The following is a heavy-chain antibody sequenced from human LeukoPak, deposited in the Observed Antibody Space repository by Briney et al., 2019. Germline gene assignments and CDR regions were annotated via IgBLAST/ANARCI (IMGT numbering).Heavy chain of an antibody. CDR3: ARRYSSSWPWFDP. CDR1: GGSISSYY. CDR2: IYYSGST. D-gene: IGHD6-13*01. V-gene: IGHV4-59*08. Sequence: SETLSLTCTVSGGSISSYYWSWIRQPPGKGLEWIGYIYYSGSTNYNPSLKSRVTISVDTSKNQFSLKLSSVTAADTAVYYCARRYSSSWPWFDPWGKGTTVTVSS. J-gene: IGHJ6*04.